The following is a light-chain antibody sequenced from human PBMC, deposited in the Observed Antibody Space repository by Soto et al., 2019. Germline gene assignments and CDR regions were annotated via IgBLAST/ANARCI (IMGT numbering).Light chain of an antibody. CDR1: QSVSSY. CDR3: QQRSNGPLT. V-gene: IGKV3-11*01. Sequence: EIVLTQSTATLSLSPGERATLSCRASQSVSSYLAWYQQKPGQAPRLLIYDASNRATGIPARFSGSGSGTDFTLTISSLEPEDFAVYYCQQRSNGPLTCGGGTKVEIK. CDR2: DAS. J-gene: IGKJ4*01.